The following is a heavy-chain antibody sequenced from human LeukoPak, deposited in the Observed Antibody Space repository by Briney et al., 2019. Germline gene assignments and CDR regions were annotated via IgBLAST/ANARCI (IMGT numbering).Heavy chain of an antibody. D-gene: IGHD3-10*01. J-gene: IGHJ4*02. CDR1: GGSFSVYY. CDR2: INHSGST. CDR3: ARRGCWRRNFDY. V-gene: IGHV4-34*01. Sequence: TPSDTLSLTCAVYGGSFSVYYWSWIRQPPGRGLEWIGEINHSGSTNYNPSLKSRVTISVDTSKNQFSLKLSSVTAADTAVYYCARRGCWRRNFDYWGQGTLVTVSS.